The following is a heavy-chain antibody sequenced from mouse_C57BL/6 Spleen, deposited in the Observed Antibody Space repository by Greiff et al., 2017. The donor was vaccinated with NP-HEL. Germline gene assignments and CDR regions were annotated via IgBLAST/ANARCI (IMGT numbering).Heavy chain of an antibody. CDR2: ISGGGGNT. J-gene: IGHJ1*03. D-gene: IGHD1-1*01. CDR3: ARQGITTDWYFDV. V-gene: IGHV5-9*01. CDR1: GFTFSSYT. Sequence: EVKVVESGGGLVKPGGSLKLSCAASGFTFSSYTMSWVRQTPEKRLEWVATISGGGGNTYYPDRVKGRFTISRDNAKNTLYLQMSSLRSEDTALYYCARQGITTDWYFDVWGTGTTVTVSS.